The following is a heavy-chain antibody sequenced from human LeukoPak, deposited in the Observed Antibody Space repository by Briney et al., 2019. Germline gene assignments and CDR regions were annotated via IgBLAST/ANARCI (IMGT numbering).Heavy chain of an antibody. Sequence: SETLSLTCTVSGGSISSSSYYWGWIRQPPGKGLEWIGSIYYSGSTYYNPSLKSRVTISVDTPKNQFSLKLSSVTAADTAVYYCAVSIAVAGSGDQDDAFDIWGQGTMVTVSS. CDR2: IYYSGST. J-gene: IGHJ3*02. CDR1: GGSISSSSYY. CDR3: AVSIAVAGSGDQDDAFDI. D-gene: IGHD6-19*01. V-gene: IGHV4-39*07.